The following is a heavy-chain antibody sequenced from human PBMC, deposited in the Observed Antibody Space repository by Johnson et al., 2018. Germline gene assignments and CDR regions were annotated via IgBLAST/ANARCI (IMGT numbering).Heavy chain of an antibody. D-gene: IGHD5-18*01. CDR2: ISWDGGST. CDR3: AKEGLVDTAMVGRDYYMDV. V-gene: IGHV3-43D*03. CDR1: GFTFDDYA. Sequence: VQLVESGGGLVQPGRSLRLSCAASGFTFDDYAMHWVRQAPGKGLEWVSGISWDGGSTYYADSVKGRFTISRDNSKNSLYLQMNSLRAEDTALYYCAKEGLVDTAMVGRDYYMDVWGKGTAVTVSS. J-gene: IGHJ6*03.